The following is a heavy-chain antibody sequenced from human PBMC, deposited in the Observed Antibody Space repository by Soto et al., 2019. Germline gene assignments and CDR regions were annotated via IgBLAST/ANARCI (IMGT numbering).Heavy chain of an antibody. CDR2: IWYDGSNK. V-gene: IGHV3-33*01. CDR3: ARESYDSSGYYPGYYYYGMDV. J-gene: IGHJ6*02. CDR1: GFTFSSYG. D-gene: IGHD3-22*01. Sequence: QVQLVGSGGGVVQPGRSLRLSCAASGFTFSSYGMHWVRQAPGKGLEWVAVIWYDGSNKYYADSVKGRFTISRDNSKNTLYLQMNSLRAEDTAVYYCARESYDSSGYYPGYYYYGMDVWGQGTTVTVSS.